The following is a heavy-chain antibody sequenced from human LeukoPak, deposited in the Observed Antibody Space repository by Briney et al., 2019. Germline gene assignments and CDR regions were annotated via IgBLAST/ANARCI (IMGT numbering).Heavy chain of an antibody. Sequence: GGSLRLSYAVSGFTVSGDYMSWVRQAPGKGLEWVSVIYSGGSTYYADSVKGRFTISRDNSKNMLYLEMNSLRAEDTAVYYCARHDWFDPWGQGTLVTVSS. D-gene: IGHD3-3*01. V-gene: IGHV3-53*01. CDR1: GFTVSGDY. CDR2: IYSGGST. J-gene: IGHJ5*02. CDR3: ARHDWFDP.